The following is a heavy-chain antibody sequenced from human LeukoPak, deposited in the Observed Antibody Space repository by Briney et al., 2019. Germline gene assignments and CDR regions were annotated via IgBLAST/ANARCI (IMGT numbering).Heavy chain of an antibody. D-gene: IGHD5/OR15-5a*01. CDR2: MNPNSGNT. CDR1: GYTFTNYD. Sequence: ASVKVSCKASGYTFTNYDINWVRQATGQGLEWVGWMNPNSGNTDYAQKFQGRVTMTRNTSISTAYMELSSLRSEDTAVYYCARAGFVSTTYYYYGMDVWAREPWSPSP. V-gene: IGHV1-8*01. J-gene: IGHJ6*02. CDR3: ARAGFVSTTYYYYGMDV.